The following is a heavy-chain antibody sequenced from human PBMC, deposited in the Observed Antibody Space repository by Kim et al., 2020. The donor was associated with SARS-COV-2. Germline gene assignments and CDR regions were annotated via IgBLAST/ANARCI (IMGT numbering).Heavy chain of an antibody. V-gene: IGHV1-46*01. Sequence: QNFQGQVTMTRDTSTSTVYMELSSLRSEDTAVYYCARVCGSSSCSDAFDIWGQGTMVTVSS. J-gene: IGHJ3*02. CDR3: ARVCGSSSCSDAFDI. D-gene: IGHD6-13*01.